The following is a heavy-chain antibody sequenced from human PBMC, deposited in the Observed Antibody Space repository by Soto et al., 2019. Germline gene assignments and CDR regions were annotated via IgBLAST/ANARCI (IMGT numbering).Heavy chain of an antibody. CDR3: SRERPDGATLAP. Sequence: SETLSLTCTVSGGSVSSGDYYWSWIRQPPGKGLEWIGYIYYSGSTYYNPSLKSRVTISVDTSKNQFSLKLSSVTAADTAVYYCSRERPDGATLAPWAQGSLVTVSA. V-gene: IGHV4-30-4*01. D-gene: IGHD6-6*01. CDR2: IYYSGST. CDR1: GGSVSSGDYY. J-gene: IGHJ5*02.